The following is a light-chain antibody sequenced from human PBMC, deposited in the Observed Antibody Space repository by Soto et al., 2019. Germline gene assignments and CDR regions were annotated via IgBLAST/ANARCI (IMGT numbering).Light chain of an antibody. CDR1: QSVLYSSNNNNY. CDR3: QQYYSTLWT. J-gene: IGKJ1*01. CDR2: WAS. V-gene: IGKV4-1*01. Sequence: DIVMTQSPDSLAVSLGERATINCKSSQSVLYSSNNNNYLAWYQQKPGQPPKLLIYWASTRESGVPDRFSGSGSGTDFTVTISSLQAEDVAVYYCQQYYSTLWTFGQGTKVEIK.